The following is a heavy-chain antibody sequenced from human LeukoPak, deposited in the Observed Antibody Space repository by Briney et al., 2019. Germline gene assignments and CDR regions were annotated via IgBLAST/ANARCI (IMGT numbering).Heavy chain of an antibody. CDR3: ARAAIQLWLPFDY. CDR2: ISSSGSTI. J-gene: IGHJ4*02. Sequence: GGSLRLSCAASGFTFSDYYMSWIRQAPGKGLEWVSYISSSGSTIYYADSVKGRFTISRDNSKNTLYLQMNSLRAEDTAVYYCARAAIQLWLPFDYWGQGTLVTVSS. V-gene: IGHV3-11*04. CDR1: GFTFSDYY. D-gene: IGHD5-18*01.